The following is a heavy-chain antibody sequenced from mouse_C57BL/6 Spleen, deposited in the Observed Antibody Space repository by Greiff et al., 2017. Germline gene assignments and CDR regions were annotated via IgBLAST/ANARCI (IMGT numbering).Heavy chain of an antibody. Sequence: EVNVVESGGGLVQPGGSLKLSCAASGFTFSDYGMAWVRQAPRKGPEWVAFISNLAYSIYYADTVTGRFTISRENAKNTLYLEMSRLRSEDTAMYYCARTVVSYWYFDVWGTGTTVTVSS. D-gene: IGHD1-1*01. CDR3: ARTVVSYWYFDV. CDR2: ISNLAYSI. J-gene: IGHJ1*03. CDR1: GFTFSDYG. V-gene: IGHV5-15*01.